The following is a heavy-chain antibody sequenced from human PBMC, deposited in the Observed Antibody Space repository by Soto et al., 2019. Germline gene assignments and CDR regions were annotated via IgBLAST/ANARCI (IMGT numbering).Heavy chain of an antibody. Sequence: PSETLSLTCAVSSGSISSNWWSWVRQPPGKGLEYIGEIYYSGITNYNPSLNSRVTISVDKSRNYFSLDLSYVTAADTAVYYCSSQTYSYAWHHRGQGIPVTVSS. CDR1: SGSISSNW. J-gene: IGHJ4*02. CDR2: IYYSGIT. D-gene: IGHD2-2*01. V-gene: IGHV4-4*02. CDR3: SSQTYSYAWHH.